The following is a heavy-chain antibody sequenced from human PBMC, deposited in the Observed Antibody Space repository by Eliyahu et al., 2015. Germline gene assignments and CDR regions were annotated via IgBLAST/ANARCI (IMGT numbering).Heavy chain of an antibody. CDR2: IYTSGGT. CDR3: ARGAVRFLEWFHSWN. CDR1: GGSISSGSYY. D-gene: IGHD3-3*01. Sequence: QVQLQESGPGLVKPSQTLSLTCTVSGGSISSGSYYWSWIRQPAGKGLEWIGRIYTSGGTNYNPSLKSRVTISVDTSKNQFSLKLSSVTAADTAVYYCARGAVRFLEWFHSWNWGQGTLVTVSS. V-gene: IGHV4-61*02. J-gene: IGHJ4*02.